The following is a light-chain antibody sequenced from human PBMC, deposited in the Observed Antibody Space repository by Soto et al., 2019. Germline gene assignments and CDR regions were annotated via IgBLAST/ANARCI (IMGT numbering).Light chain of an antibody. CDR1: QSVSSSY. CDR3: QQYGNSPIT. V-gene: IGKV3-20*01. J-gene: IGKJ5*01. CDR2: GAS. Sequence: VLTQSPGTLSLSPGERATLSCRASQSVSSSYLAWYQQKPGQAPRLLIYGASSRATGIPDRFSGSGSGTDFTLTISRLEPEDFAVYYCQQYGNSPITFGQGARLEIK.